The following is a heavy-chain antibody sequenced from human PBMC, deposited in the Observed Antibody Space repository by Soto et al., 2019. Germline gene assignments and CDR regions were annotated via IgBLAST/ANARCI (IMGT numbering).Heavy chain of an antibody. Sequence: QVQLVQSGAEVKKPGSSVKVSCKASGGTFSSYAISWVRQAPGQGLEWMGGIIPNFGTANYAQKFQGRVTITADESTSTAYMELSSLRSEDTAVYYCARGLYSGYDYRYYYYGMDVWGQGTTVTVSS. CDR1: GGTFSSYA. D-gene: IGHD5-12*01. CDR2: IIPNFGTA. CDR3: ARGLYSGYDYRYYYYGMDV. J-gene: IGHJ6*02. V-gene: IGHV1-69*01.